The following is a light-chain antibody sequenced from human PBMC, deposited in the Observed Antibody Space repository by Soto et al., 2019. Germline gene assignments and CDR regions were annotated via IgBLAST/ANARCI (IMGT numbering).Light chain of an antibody. Sequence: EIVMTQSPATLSVSPGERATLSCRAIQSISSSYLAWYQQKPGQAPRLLIYGASTRATGIPARFSGSGSGTEFTLTISNLQSEDFAVYYCQQYNNWPPLTFGGGTKVEIK. CDR2: GAS. CDR1: QSISSSY. CDR3: QQYNNWPPLT. V-gene: IGKV3-15*01. J-gene: IGKJ4*01.